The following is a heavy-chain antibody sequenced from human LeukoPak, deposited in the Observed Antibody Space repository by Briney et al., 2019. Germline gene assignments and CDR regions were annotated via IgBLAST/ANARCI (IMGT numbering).Heavy chain of an antibody. CDR3: ARGGWLQLRAFDY. D-gene: IGHD5-24*01. CDR2: IYHSGST. V-gene: IGHV4-4*02. Sequence: SETLSLTCAVSGGSISSSNWWSWVRQPPGKGLEWIGEIYHSGSTNYNPSLKSRVTISVDTSKNQFSLKLSSVTAADTAVYYCARGGWLQLRAFDYWGQGTLVTVSS. CDR1: GGSISSSNW. J-gene: IGHJ4*02.